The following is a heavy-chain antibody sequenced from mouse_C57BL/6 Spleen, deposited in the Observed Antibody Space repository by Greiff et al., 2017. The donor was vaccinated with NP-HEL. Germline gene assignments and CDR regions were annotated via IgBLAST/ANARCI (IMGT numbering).Heavy chain of an antibody. D-gene: IGHD1-1*01. J-gene: IGHJ4*01. CDR1: GFTFSSYG. CDR3: ARRATTVVGMDY. CDR2: ISSGGSYT. V-gene: IGHV5-6*02. Sequence: EVKLVESGGDLVKPGGSLKLSCAASGFTFSSYGMSWVRQTPDKRLEWVATISSGGSYTYYPDSVKGRFTISRDNAKNTLYLQMSSLKSEDTAMCDCARRATTVVGMDYWGQGTSVTVSS.